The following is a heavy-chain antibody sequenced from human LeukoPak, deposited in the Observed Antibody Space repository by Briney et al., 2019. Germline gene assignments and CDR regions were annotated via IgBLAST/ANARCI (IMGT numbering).Heavy chain of an antibody. CDR2: INPSGGST. CDR3: ARLYSGSYYAYYYYYMDV. J-gene: IGHJ6*03. V-gene: IGHV1-46*01. Sequence: GASVTVSCKASGYTFTSYYMHWVRQAPGQGLEWMGLINPSGGSTSYAQKFQGRVTMTRDMSTSTVYMELSSLRSEDTAVYYCARLYSGSYYAYYYYYMDVWGKGTTVTVSS. CDR1: GYTFTSYY. D-gene: IGHD1-26*01.